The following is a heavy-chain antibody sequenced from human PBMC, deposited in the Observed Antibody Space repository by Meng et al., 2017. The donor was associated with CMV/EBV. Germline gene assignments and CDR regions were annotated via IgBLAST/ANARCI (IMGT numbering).Heavy chain of an antibody. D-gene: IGHD5-18*01. CDR3: AEDLPYSYGYGMDV. J-gene: IGHJ6*02. V-gene: IGHV3-9*01. Sequence: SLKISCAASGFTFDDYAMHWVRQAPGKGLEWVSGISWNSGSIGYADSVKGRFTISRDNAKNSLYLQMNSLRAEDTALYYCAEDLPYSYGYGMDVWGQGTTVTVSS. CDR2: ISWNSGSI. CDR1: GFTFDDYA.